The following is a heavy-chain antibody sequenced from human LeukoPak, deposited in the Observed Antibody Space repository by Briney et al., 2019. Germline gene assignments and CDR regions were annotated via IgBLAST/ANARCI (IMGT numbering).Heavy chain of an antibody. D-gene: IGHD4-17*01. J-gene: IGHJ4*02. Sequence: QSSETLSLTCAVYGGSFSGYYWSWIRQPPGKGLEWIGEINHSGSTNYNPSLKSRVTISVDTSKNQFSLKLSSVTAADTAVYYCARTPLYGDEDWGQGTLVTVSS. CDR3: ARTPLYGDED. V-gene: IGHV4-34*01. CDR1: GGSFSGYY. CDR2: INHSGST.